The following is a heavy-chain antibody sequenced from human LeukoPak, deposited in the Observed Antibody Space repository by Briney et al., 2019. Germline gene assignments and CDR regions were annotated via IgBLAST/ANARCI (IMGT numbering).Heavy chain of an antibody. CDR1: GYSISSGYY. D-gene: IGHD3-9*01. CDR2: IYHSGST. V-gene: IGHV4-38-2*02. CDR3: ARDRVDYDILTGYYYHFDY. J-gene: IGHJ4*02. Sequence: SETLSLTCTVSGYSISSGYYWGWIRQPPGKGLEWIGSIYHSGSTYYNPSLKSRVTISVDTSKNQFSLKLSSVTAADTAVYYCARDRVDYDILTGYYYHFDYWGQGTLVTVSS.